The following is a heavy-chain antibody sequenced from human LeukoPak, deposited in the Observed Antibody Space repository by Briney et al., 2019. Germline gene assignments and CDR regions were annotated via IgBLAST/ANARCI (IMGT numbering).Heavy chain of an antibody. CDR3: ARLKQLDIDY. J-gene: IGHJ4*02. CDR1: GGSISNYY. D-gene: IGHD6-6*01. Sequence: PSETLSLTCTVSGGSISNYYWSWIRQPAGKGLEWIGRIYTSGNTNYNPPLKSRVTISIDKSKNLLTRKLTSVTAADTAVYCCARLKQLDIDYWGQGTLVTVSS. CDR2: IYTSGNT. V-gene: IGHV4-4*07.